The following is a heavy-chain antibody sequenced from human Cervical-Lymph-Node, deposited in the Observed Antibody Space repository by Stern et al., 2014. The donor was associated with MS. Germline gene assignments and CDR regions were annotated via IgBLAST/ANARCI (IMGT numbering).Heavy chain of an antibody. CDR3: AREGRARGYELVD. D-gene: IGHD5-12*01. CDR2: IKPSSGGT. V-gene: IGHV1-2*06. CDR1: GYTFTGYY. J-gene: IGHJ4*02. Sequence: QVQLVQSGAEVKKPGASVKVSCKASGYTFTGYYMHWVRQAPGQGLEWMGRIKPSSGGTNYAEKLQGRVTMTRDTSISTAYMELSRLRSDDTAVYYCAREGRARGYELVDWGQGTLVTVSS.